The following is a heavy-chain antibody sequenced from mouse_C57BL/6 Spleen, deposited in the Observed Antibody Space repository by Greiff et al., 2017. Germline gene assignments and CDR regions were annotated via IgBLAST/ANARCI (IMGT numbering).Heavy chain of an antibody. D-gene: IGHD1-1*01. CDR1: GFTFSSYA. V-gene: IGHV5-4*01. J-gene: IGHJ3*01. CDR2: ISDGGSYT. Sequence: EVKLMESGGGLVKPGGSLKLSCAASGFTFSSYAMSWVRQTPEQRLEWVATISDGGSYTYYPDNVKGRFTISRDNAKNTLYLQLSHLKSEDTAMYYCARDDYGSSAWFAYWGQGTLVTVSA. CDR3: ARDDYGSSAWFAY.